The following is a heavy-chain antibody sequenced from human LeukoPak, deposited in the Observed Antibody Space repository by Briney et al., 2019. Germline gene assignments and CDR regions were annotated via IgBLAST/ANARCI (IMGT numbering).Heavy chain of an antibody. CDR1: GYTFTSYG. CDR2: ITAYNGNT. Sequence: ASVKVSCKASGYTFTSYGISWVRQAPGQGLEWMGWITAYNGNTNYAQKLQGRDTMSPGTSTSTPYLELRSLRSDDTEVYYCGRDPRRHRIALAQGMVDCWGQRALVTVCS. CDR3: GRDPRRHRIALAQGMVDC. D-gene: IGHD6-19*01. V-gene: IGHV1-18*01. J-gene: IGHJ4*02.